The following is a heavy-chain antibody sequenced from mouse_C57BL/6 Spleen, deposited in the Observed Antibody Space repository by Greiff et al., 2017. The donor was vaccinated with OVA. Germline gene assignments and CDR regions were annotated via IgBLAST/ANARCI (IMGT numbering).Heavy chain of an antibody. J-gene: IGHJ4*01. D-gene: IGHD1-1*01. CDR1: GFTFSDYY. Sequence: EVMLVESEGGLVQPGSSMKLSCTASGFTFSDYYMAWVRQVPEKGLEWVANINYDGSSTYYLDSLKSRFIISRDNAKNILYLQMSSLKSEDTATYYCARVTTGAMDYWGQGTSVTVSS. V-gene: IGHV5-16*01. CDR3: ARVTTGAMDY. CDR2: INYDGSST.